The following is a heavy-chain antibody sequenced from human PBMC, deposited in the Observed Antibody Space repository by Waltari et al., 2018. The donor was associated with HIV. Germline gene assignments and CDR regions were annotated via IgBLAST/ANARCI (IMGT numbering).Heavy chain of an antibody. J-gene: IGHJ6*04. D-gene: IGHD3-16*01. Sequence: QVQLVQSGAGVKKPVASVKVLCKASGYRFTGYLFHWVRQAPGHGLEWVGLSNAESSSTNEGKRMQDRVTMTRATSLSTIYRERSRLRTDETAVDYCASEEVRKTYRGGMITYAAPSSGMDAWGEGTTVTVSS. CDR1: GYRFTGYL. V-gene: IGHV1-2*02. CDR3: ASEEVRKTYRGGMITYAAPSSGMDA. CDR2: SNAESSST.